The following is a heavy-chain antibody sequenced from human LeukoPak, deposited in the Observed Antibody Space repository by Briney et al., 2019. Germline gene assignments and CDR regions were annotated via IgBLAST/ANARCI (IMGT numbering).Heavy chain of an antibody. CDR3: AKEGYYYDSSGYIDY. Sequence: PGGSLRLSCAASGFTFRSYAVSWVRQAPGKGLEWVSAISGSGGSTYYADSVKGRFTISRDNSKNTLYLQMNSLRAEDTAVYYCAKEGYYYDSSGYIDYWGQGTLVTVSS. J-gene: IGHJ4*02. CDR2: ISGSGGST. CDR1: GFTFRSYA. V-gene: IGHV3-23*01. D-gene: IGHD3-22*01.